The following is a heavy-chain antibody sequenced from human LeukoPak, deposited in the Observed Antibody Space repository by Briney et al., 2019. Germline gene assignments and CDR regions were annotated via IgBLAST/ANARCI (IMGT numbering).Heavy chain of an antibody. V-gene: IGHV4-61*02. CDR2: IYSSGST. J-gene: IGHJ4*02. CDR3: ARAGSGTYYRGFDY. Sequence: SETLSLTCTVSGGSISSGNYYWSWIRQPAGKGLEWIGRIYSSGSTNYNPSLKSRVTISADTSKNQFSLKLSSVTAADTAVYYCARAGSGTYYRGFDYWGQGTLVTVSS. CDR1: GGSISSGNYY. D-gene: IGHD3-10*01.